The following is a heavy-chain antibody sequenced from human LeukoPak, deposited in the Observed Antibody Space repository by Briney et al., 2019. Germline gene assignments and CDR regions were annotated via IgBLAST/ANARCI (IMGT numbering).Heavy chain of an antibody. CDR2: ISYDGTNK. D-gene: IGHD4-17*01. CDR3: ARRLRFGDYLPDF. J-gene: IGHJ4*02. Sequence: GTSLRLSCVASGFTFTDYAMHWVRQAPGKGLEWVGVISYDGTNKYYGDSVKGRSTISRDNSRNTLYLQMSSLRTEDTALYYCARRLRFGDYLPDFWGQGTLVSVSS. CDR1: GFTFTDYA. V-gene: IGHV3-30-3*01.